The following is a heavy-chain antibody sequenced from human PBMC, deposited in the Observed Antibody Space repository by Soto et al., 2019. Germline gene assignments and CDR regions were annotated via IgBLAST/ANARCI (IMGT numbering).Heavy chain of an antibody. Sequence: CKGSGYSFTSYWIGWVRQMPGKGLESMGIIYPGDSDTRYSPSFQGQVTISADKSISTAYLQWSSLKASDTAMYYCARTAAAGKYYYGMDVWGQGTTVT. V-gene: IGHV5-51*01. CDR2: IYPGDSDT. J-gene: IGHJ6*02. CDR3: ARTAAAGKYYYGMDV. D-gene: IGHD6-13*01. CDR1: GYSFTSYW.